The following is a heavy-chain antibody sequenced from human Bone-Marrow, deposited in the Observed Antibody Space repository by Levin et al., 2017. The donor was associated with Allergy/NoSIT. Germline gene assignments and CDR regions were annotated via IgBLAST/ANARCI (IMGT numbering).Heavy chain of an antibody. CDR3: VTYSQDSSGWDYFHY. Sequence: GESLKISCSASEFTLSYWMSWVRQAPGKGLEWVANMKQDGSEKYYVDSVKGRFTISRDNAKNSLFLQMNSLRVEDTAVYYCVTYSQDSSGWDYFHYWGQGTLVTVSS. CDR1: EFTLSYW. J-gene: IGHJ4*02. V-gene: IGHV3-7*01. CDR2: MKQDGSEK. D-gene: IGHD6-19*01.